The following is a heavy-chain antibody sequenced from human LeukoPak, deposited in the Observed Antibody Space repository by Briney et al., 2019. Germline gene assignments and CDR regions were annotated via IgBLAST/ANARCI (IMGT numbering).Heavy chain of an antibody. Sequence: GSLRLSCAASGFSFRSYGIHWVLQAPGKGLEWVAFIRSDGSNKYYADSVKGRFTISRDNSKNTLYLQMNSLRAEDTAVYYCTKEGFDPWGQGTLVTVSS. J-gene: IGHJ5*02. CDR2: IRSDGSNK. CDR1: GFSFRSYG. V-gene: IGHV3-30*02. CDR3: TKEGFDP.